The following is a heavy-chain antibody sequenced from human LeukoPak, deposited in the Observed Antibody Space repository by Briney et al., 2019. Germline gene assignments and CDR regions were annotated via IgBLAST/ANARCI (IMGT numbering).Heavy chain of an antibody. CDR3: ARDLERYSSGWYDHAQAGAFDI. V-gene: IGHV1-69*13. D-gene: IGHD6-19*01. Sequence: GASVKVSCKASGGTFSSYAISWERQAPGQGLEWMGGIIPIFGTANYAQKFQGRVTITADESTSTAYMELSSLRSEDTAVYYCARDLERYSSGWYDHAQAGAFDIWGQGTTATVSS. CDR1: GGTFSSYA. J-gene: IGHJ3*02. CDR2: IIPIFGTA.